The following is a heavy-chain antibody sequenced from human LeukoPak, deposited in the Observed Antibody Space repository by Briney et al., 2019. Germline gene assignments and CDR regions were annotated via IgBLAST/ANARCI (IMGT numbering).Heavy chain of an antibody. J-gene: IGHJ4*02. Sequence: ASVKVSCKASGYTFTSYGISWVRQAPGQGLEWMGWTSAYNGNTNYAQKLQGRVTMTTDTSTSTAYMELSSLRSEDTAVYYCARAGGYCGRISCPYYFDYWGQGSLVAVSS. CDR1: GYTFTSYG. D-gene: IGHD2-15*01. CDR3: ARAGGYCGRISCPYYFDY. CDR2: TSAYNGNT. V-gene: IGHV1-18*01.